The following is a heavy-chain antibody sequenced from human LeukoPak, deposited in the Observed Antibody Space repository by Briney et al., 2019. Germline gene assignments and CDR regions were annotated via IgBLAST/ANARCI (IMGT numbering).Heavy chain of an antibody. Sequence: GGSLRLSCTASGFTFSMYWMHWVRQAPGKGPVWVSRITSDGSTTIYADSVKGRFTISRDNAKNTLYLQMNSLRAEDTAVYYCVRDSRYTMDVWGRGTTVTVPS. V-gene: IGHV3-74*01. D-gene: IGHD5-18*01. CDR1: GFTFSMYW. CDR2: ITSDGSTT. CDR3: VRDSRYTMDV. J-gene: IGHJ6*02.